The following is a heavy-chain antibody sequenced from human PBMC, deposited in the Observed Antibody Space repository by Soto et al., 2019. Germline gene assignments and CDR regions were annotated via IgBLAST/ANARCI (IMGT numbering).Heavy chain of an antibody. V-gene: IGHV1-3*01. D-gene: IGHD3-3*01. CDR3: ARAQVLRFLEWGSPYYYYMDV. CDR1: GYTFTSYA. Sequence: QVQLVQSGAEVKKPGASVKVSCKASGYTFTSYAMHWVRQAPGQRLEWMGWINAGNGNTKYSQKFQGRVTITRDTSASTAYRELSSLRSEDTAVYYCARAQVLRFLEWGSPYYYYMDVWGQGTTVTVSS. J-gene: IGHJ6*03. CDR2: INAGNGNT.